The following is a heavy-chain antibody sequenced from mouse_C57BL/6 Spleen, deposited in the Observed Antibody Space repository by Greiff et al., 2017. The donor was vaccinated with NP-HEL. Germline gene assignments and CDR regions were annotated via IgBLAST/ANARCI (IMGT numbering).Heavy chain of an antibody. CDR1: GYTFTDYN. CDR2: INPNNGGT. V-gene: IGHV1-22*01. J-gene: IGHJ3*01. D-gene: IGHD2-3*01. Sequence: VQLQQSGPELVKPGASVKMSCKASGYTFTDYNMHWVKQSHGKSLEWIGYINPNNGGTSYNQKFKGKATLTVNKSSSTAYLELRSLASEDSAVYYCARSRGWLLRESSFAYWGQGTLVTVSA. CDR3: ARSRGWLLRESSFAY.